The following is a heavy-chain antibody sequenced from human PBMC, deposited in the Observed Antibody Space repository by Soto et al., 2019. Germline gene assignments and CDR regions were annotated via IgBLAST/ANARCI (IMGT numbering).Heavy chain of an antibody. J-gene: IGHJ6*02. Sequence: QVQLQESGPGLVKPSETLSLTCNVSGGSIRGYYWSWVRQPAGKPLEWIGRIYTSGSTNYNPSLKSRVSMSVDTSTNQFSLEVTSVTAADTAVYYCAREGASGFGMDVWGQGTTVTVSS. CDR2: IYTSGST. V-gene: IGHV4-4*07. D-gene: IGHD1-26*01. CDR3: AREGASGFGMDV. CDR1: GGSIRGYY.